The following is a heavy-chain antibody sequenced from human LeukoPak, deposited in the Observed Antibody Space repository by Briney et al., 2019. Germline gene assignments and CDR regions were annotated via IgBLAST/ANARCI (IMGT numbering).Heavy chain of an antibody. D-gene: IGHD3-9*01. J-gene: IGHJ4*02. CDR1: GFTFSSYA. CDR3: AKEVGYDILTGYTIDY. Sequence: GGSLRLSCAASGFTFSSYAMSWVRQAPGKGLEWVSAISGSGGSTYYADSVKGRFTISRDNSKNTLYLQMNSLRAEDTAVYYCAKEVGYDILTGYTIDYWGQGTLVTVSS. V-gene: IGHV3-23*01. CDR2: ISGSGGST.